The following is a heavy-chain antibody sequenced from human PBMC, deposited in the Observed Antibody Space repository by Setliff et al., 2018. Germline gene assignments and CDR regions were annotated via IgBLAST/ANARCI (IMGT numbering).Heavy chain of an antibody. CDR1: GGTFSSYA. V-gene: IGHV1-69*05. CDR2: IIPIFGTA. D-gene: IGHD3-10*01. J-gene: IGHJ6*02. CDR3: ARGEREGVTMVRGVRGTHYYYGMDV. Sequence: VKVSCKASGGTFSSYAISWVRQAPGQGLEWMGGIIPIFGTANYAQKFQGRVTITTDESTSTAYMELSSLRSEDTAVYYCARGEREGVTMVRGVRGTHYYYGMDVWGQGTTVTVSS.